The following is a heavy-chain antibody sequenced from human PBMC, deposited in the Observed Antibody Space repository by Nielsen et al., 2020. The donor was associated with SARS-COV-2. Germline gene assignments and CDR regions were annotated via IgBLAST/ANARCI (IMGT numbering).Heavy chain of an antibody. CDR3: ASDGDYGPNYYYGMDV. J-gene: IGHJ6*02. CDR2: IIPIFGTA. CDR1: GGTFSSYA. D-gene: IGHD4-17*01. V-gene: IGHV1-69*13. Sequence: SVKVSCKASGGTFSSYAISWVRQAPGQGLEWMGGIIPIFGTANYAQKFQGRVTITADESTSTAYMELSSLRSEDTAVYYCASDGDYGPNYYYGMDVWGQGTTVTVFS.